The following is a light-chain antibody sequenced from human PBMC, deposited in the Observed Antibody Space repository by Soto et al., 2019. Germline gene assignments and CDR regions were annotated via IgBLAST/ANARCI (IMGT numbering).Light chain of an antibody. CDR1: ESMSNC. CDR2: GAS. CDR3: QQCHRYLT. Sequence: DIQMTQSPSTLSATVGDRVPVTCRASESMSNCLAWYQQKPGKAPKLIISGASSLQSGVPSRFSGSASGTEFTLTISSLQPDDIATYYCQQCHRYLTFGQGTKVDIK. J-gene: IGKJ1*01. V-gene: IGKV1-5*01.